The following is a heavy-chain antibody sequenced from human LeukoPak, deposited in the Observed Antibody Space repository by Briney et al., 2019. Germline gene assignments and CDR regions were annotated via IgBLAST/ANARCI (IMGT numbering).Heavy chain of an antibody. Sequence: ASVKVSCKASGYTFTGHYMNWVRQAPGQGLEWMGWINPNSGGTNYAQKFQGRVTMTRDTSISTAYLELSSLRSDDTAVDYCARVEYHYDSSGYYDYWGQGTLVTVSS. CDR3: ARVEYHYDSSGYYDY. J-gene: IGHJ4*02. CDR1: GYTFTGHY. CDR2: INPNSGGT. V-gene: IGHV1-2*02. D-gene: IGHD3-22*01.